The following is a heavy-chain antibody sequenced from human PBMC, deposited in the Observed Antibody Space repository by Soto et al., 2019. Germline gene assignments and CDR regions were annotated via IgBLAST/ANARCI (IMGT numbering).Heavy chain of an antibody. CDR2: ISSSSSYI. Sequence: GGSLRLSCAASGFTFSSYSMNWVRQAPGKGLEWVSSISSSSSYIYYADSVKGRFTISRDNAKNSLYLQMNSLRAEDTAVYYCARSDGYSRHASDAFDIWGQVTMVTVS. CDR1: GFTFSSYS. V-gene: IGHV3-21*01. D-gene: IGHD6-13*01. CDR3: ARSDGYSRHASDAFDI. J-gene: IGHJ3*02.